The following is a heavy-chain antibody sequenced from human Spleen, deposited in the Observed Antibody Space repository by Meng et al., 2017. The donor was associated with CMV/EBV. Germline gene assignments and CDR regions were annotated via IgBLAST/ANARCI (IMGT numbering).Heavy chain of an antibody. V-gene: IGHV3-66*02. D-gene: IGHD3-3*01. Sequence: GESLKISCANFGFTFNNYAMSWVLQGPGKGLEWVSIIYSGGSTYYADSVKGRFTISRDNSKNTLYLQMNSLRAEDTAVYYCARDLPSYDFWSGSGAFDIWGQGTMVTVSS. CDR2: IYSGGST. CDR3: ARDLPSYDFWSGSGAFDI. J-gene: IGHJ3*02. CDR1: GFTFNNYA.